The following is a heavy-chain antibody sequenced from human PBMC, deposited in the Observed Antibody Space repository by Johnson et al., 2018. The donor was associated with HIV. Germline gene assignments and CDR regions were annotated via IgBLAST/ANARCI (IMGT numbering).Heavy chain of an antibody. Sequence: QVQLVESGGGVVQSGRSLRLSCAASGFTFSSYGMHWVRQAPAKGLEWVAVISYDGSDKDYADSVKGRFTISRDSSKNTLYLQMNSLRIEDTAVYYCARGDIVVVAGAMLLPLHDAFDIWGQGTMVTVSS. V-gene: IGHV3-30*04. CDR1: GFTFSSYG. J-gene: IGHJ3*02. D-gene: IGHD2-15*01. CDR3: ARGDIVVVAGAMLLPLHDAFDI. CDR2: ISYDGSDK.